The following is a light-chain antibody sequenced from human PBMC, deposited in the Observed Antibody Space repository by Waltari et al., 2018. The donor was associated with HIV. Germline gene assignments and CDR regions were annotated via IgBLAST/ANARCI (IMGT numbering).Light chain of an antibody. CDR3: QQSYSLPRT. Sequence: DIQMTQSPSSLSASVGDRVSITCRASQSISTYLNWYQQKPGKAPKLLIYAASRLQSVVPSRFSGSGSGTDFTLAISSLQPEDFATYYCQQSYSLPRTFGQGTKVEIK. V-gene: IGKV1-39*01. CDR1: QSISTY. CDR2: AAS. J-gene: IGKJ1*01.